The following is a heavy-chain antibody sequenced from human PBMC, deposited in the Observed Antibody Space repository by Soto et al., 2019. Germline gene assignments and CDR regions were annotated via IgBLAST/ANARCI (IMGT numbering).Heavy chain of an antibody. CDR3: TTGVRSSSFDYYYGMDV. Sequence: EVQLVESGGGLVQPGGSLRLSCAASGFTFSNAWMSWVRQAPGKGLEWVGRIKSKTDGGTTDYAAPVKGRFTISRDDSKNTLYLQMNSLKTEDTAVYYCTTGVRSSSFDYYYGMDVWGQGTTVTVSS. V-gene: IGHV3-15*01. CDR1: GFTFSNAW. CDR2: IKSKTDGGTT. D-gene: IGHD6-6*01. J-gene: IGHJ6*02.